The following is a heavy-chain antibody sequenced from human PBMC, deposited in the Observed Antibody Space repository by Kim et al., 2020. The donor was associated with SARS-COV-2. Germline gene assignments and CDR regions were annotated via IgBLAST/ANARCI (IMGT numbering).Heavy chain of an antibody. D-gene: IGHD3-3*01. CDR1: GFTVSSNY. V-gene: IGHV3-53*01. Sequence: GGSLRLSCAASGFTVSSNYMSWVRQAPGKGLEWVSVIYSGGSTYYADSVKGRFTISRDNSKNTLYLQMNSLRAEDTAVYYCASTYYDFWSGYFWVYGMDVGGQGTTVTVSS. CDR2: IYSGGST. CDR3: ASTYYDFWSGYFWVYGMDV. J-gene: IGHJ6*02.